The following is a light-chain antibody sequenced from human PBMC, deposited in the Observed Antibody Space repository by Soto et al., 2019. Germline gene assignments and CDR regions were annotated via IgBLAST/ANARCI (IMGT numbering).Light chain of an antibody. Sequence: QSVLTQPPSASGTPGQRVTISCSGSDSNIGSNGVNWYQHLPGMAPKLITHSNDHRPSGVADRFSGSKSGTSASLAISGLQSEDEADYYCAAWDDILNGWVFGGGTKLTVL. V-gene: IGLV1-44*01. CDR2: SND. CDR3: AAWDDILNGWV. CDR1: DSNIGSNG. J-gene: IGLJ3*02.